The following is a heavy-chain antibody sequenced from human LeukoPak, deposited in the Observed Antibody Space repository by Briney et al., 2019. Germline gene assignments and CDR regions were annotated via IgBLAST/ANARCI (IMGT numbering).Heavy chain of an antibody. CDR1: GGSISDSFDHY. J-gene: IGHJ4*01. CDR3: ARGGDYTSGG. V-gene: IGHV4-4*02. CDR2: VHHTGRT. Sequence: SEALSLTCVVSGGSISDSFDHYWSWVRQPPGKGFEWIAEVHHTGRTIYSPPFAGRVTISPDTSKNQISLQLTSVSAPDTAVYYCARGGDYTSGGWGQGTLVTVSS. D-gene: IGHD3-3*01.